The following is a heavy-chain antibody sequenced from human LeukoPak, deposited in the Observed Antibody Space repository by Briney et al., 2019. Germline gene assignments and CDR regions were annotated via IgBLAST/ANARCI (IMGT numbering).Heavy chain of an antibody. Sequence: ASVKVSCKASGYTFTGYYMHWVRQAPGQGLEWMGWINPNSGGTNYAQKFQGRVTVTRDTSISTAYMELSRLRSDDTAVYYCARGLLWFGELIWNWFDPWGQGTLVTVSS. CDR1: GYTFTGYY. D-gene: IGHD3-10*01. V-gene: IGHV1-2*02. CDR2: INPNSGGT. CDR3: ARGLLWFGELIWNWFDP. J-gene: IGHJ5*02.